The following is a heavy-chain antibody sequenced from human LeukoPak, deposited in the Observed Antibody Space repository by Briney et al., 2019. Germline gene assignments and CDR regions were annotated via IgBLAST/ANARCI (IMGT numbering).Heavy chain of an antibody. CDR3: AKGGGGYYYGLGSNYNVPTWFDY. V-gene: IGHV3-30-3*01. J-gene: IGHJ4*02. D-gene: IGHD3-10*01. Sequence: PGGSLRLSCAASGFTFSSYAMHWVRQAPGKGLEWVAVISYDGSNKYYADSVKGRFTISRDNSKNTLYMQMNSLRAEDTAVYYCAKGGGGYYYGLGSNYNVPTWFDYWGQGTLVTVSS. CDR2: ISYDGSNK. CDR1: GFTFSSYA.